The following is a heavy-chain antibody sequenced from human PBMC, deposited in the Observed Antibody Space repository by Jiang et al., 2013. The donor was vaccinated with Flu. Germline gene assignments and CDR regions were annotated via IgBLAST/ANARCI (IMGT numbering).Heavy chain of an antibody. CDR1: GDSINSDY. J-gene: IGHJ4*02. CDR3: VRGFYDSSGYSSPFDS. V-gene: IGHV4-59*01. Sequence: PGLVKPSETLSLTCTVSGDSINSDYWNWIRQPPGKGLEWIGYIYYTGSTKYNPSLKSRITISVDKSKNQFSLKLSSVTAADTALYYCVRGFYDSSGYSSPFDSWGQGTLVTVSS. CDR2: IYYTGST. D-gene: IGHD3-22*01.